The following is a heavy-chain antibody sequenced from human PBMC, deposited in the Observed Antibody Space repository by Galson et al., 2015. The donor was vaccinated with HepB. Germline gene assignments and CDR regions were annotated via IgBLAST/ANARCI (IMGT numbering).Heavy chain of an antibody. Sequence: SCKASGFTFSSYAMHWVRQAPGKGLEYVSAISSNGGSTYYADSVKGRFTISRDNSKNTLYLQMSSLRAEDTAVYYCVKGGVVVVPAAGFDYWGQGTLATVSS. J-gene: IGHJ4*02. CDR1: GFTFSSYA. CDR2: ISSNGGST. D-gene: IGHD2-2*01. V-gene: IGHV3-64D*06. CDR3: VKGGVVVVPAAGFDY.